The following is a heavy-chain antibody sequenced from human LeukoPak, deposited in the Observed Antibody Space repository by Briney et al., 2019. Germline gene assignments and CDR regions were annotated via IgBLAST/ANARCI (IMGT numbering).Heavy chain of an antibody. Sequence: ASVKVSCKASGYTFTSYGISWVRQAPGQGLEWMGWISAYNGNTNYAQKLQGRVTMTTDTSTSTAYMELRSLRSDDTAVYYCARVRITMVWGVIITRGCPDYWGQGTLVTVSS. D-gene: IGHD3-10*01. CDR1: GYTFTSYG. CDR3: ARVRITMVWGVIITRGCPDY. J-gene: IGHJ4*02. CDR2: ISAYNGNT. V-gene: IGHV1-18*01.